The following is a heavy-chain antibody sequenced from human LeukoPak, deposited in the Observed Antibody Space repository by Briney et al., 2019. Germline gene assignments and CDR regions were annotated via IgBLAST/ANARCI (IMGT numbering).Heavy chain of an antibody. Sequence: GGSLRLSCAASGFTFNYYAMHWVRQAPGKGLEWVSSISSSSSYIYYADSVKGRFTISRDNAKNSLYLQMNSLRAEDTAVYYCARDDGGIAVAGYDYWGQGTLVTVSS. CDR1: GFTFNYYA. V-gene: IGHV3-21*01. CDR2: ISSSSSYI. CDR3: ARDDGGIAVAGYDY. D-gene: IGHD6-19*01. J-gene: IGHJ4*02.